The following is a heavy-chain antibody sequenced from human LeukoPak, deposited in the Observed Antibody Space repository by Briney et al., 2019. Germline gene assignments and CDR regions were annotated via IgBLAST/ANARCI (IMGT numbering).Heavy chain of an antibody. CDR2: IYPGDSDT. V-gene: IGHV5-51*01. CDR3: AIAVSSGFSSTWYYFDY. D-gene: IGHD6-13*01. J-gene: IGHJ4*02. Sequence: GESLKISFKGSGYSFTTYWIGWVRQMPGKGLEWMGIIYPGDSDTTYSPSFQGQVTISADKSISTAYLQWSSLKASDTAMYYCAIAVSSGFSSTWYYFDYWGQGALLTVSS. CDR1: GYSFTTYW.